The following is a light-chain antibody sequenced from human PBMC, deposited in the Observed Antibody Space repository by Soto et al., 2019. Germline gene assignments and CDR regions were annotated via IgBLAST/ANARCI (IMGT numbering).Light chain of an antibody. CDR1: QDIRHD. Sequence: IQMTQSPSSLSASVGDRVTLTCRASQDIRHDVAWYQQKPEKAPNLLIYAASTLQSGVPSRFSGSGSGTEFTLTITSLQAEDFATYYCQKYDRSQFTFGPGTKVAIK. V-gene: IGKV1-27*01. J-gene: IGKJ3*01. CDR2: AAS. CDR3: QKYDRSQFT.